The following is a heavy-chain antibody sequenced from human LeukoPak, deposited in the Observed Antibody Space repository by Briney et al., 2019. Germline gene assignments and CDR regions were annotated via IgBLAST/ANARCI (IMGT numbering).Heavy chain of an antibody. J-gene: IGHJ4*02. CDR2: INHSGST. V-gene: IGHV4-34*01. Sequence: SETLSLTCAVYGGSFSGYYWGWIRQPPGKGLEWIGEINHSGSTNYNPSLKSRVTISVDTSKNQFSLKLSSVTAADTAVYYCARGDSSYHFDYWGQGTLVTVSS. D-gene: IGHD6-6*01. CDR1: GGSFSGYY. CDR3: ARGDSSYHFDY.